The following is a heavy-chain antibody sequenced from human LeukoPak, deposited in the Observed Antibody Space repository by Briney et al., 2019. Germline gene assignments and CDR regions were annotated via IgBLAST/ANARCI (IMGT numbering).Heavy chain of an antibody. V-gene: IGHV1-18*01. Sequence: ASVKVSCKASGYIFASYGISWVRQAPGQGLEWLGWISAYNGDTKYAQHLQGRVTLTTDTSTSTAYMELSSLRSEDTAVYYCARVRDYSNSSALFDYWGQGTLVTVSS. CDR1: GYIFASYG. J-gene: IGHJ4*02. CDR2: ISAYNGDT. D-gene: IGHD4-11*01. CDR3: ARVRDYSNSSALFDY.